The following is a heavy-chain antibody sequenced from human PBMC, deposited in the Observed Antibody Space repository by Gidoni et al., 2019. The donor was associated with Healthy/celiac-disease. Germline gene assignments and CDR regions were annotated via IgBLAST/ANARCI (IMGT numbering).Heavy chain of an antibody. V-gene: IGHV4-39*01. CDR2: IYYSGST. J-gene: IGHJ5*02. CDR1: GGPISSSSYY. Sequence: QLQLQESGPGLVKPSETLSLTCTVSGGPISSSSYYWGWIRQPPGKGLEWIGSIYYSGSTYYNPSLKSRVTISVDTSKNQFSLKLSSVTAADTAVYYCARFIQLSWFDPWGQGTLVTVSS. CDR3: ARFIQLSWFDP. D-gene: IGHD5-18*01.